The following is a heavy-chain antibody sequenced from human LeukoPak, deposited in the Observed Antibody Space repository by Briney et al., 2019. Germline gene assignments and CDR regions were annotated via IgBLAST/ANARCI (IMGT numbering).Heavy chain of an antibody. Sequence: SGGSLRLSCAASGFIFSDHYMDWVRQAPGKGLEWVGRAKNKINSYTTMYAASVKDRFTISRDDSKNSLYLQMNSLKTEDTAVYYCARPGDSSGYYYFDYWGQGTLVTVSS. J-gene: IGHJ4*02. V-gene: IGHV3-72*01. CDR2: AKNKINSYTT. CDR3: ARPGDSSGYYYFDY. CDR1: GFIFSDHY. D-gene: IGHD3-22*01.